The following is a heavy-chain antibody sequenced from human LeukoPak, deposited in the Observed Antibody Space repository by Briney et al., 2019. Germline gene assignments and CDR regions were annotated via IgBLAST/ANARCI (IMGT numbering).Heavy chain of an antibody. CDR1: GFTFSSYA. J-gene: IGHJ4*02. CDR2: ISGSGGST. Sequence: GGPLRLSCAASGFTFSSYAMSWVRQAPGKGLEWVSAISGSGGSTYYADSVKGRFTISRDNSKNTLYLQMNSLRAEDTAVYYCAKSQYSSSSSSSDYWGQGTLVTVPS. V-gene: IGHV3-23*01. CDR3: AKSQYSSSSSSSDY. D-gene: IGHD6-6*01.